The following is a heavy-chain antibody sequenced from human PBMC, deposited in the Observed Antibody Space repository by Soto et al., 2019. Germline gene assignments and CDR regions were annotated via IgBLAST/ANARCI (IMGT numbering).Heavy chain of an antibody. Sequence: QVQLVQSGAEMKKPGSSVKVSCQSSGGTFNTYAMNWVRRAPGQGPEWMGDISPMFGAAKYAPKCQGRVTITAAESAGTSYMQLSSVTSADTALYFCAREVQVHSPAFVYWGQGTLVTVSS. V-gene: IGHV1-69*19. J-gene: IGHJ4*02. CDR3: AREVQVHSPAFVY. CDR2: ISPMFGAA. D-gene: IGHD3-10*01. CDR1: GGTFNTYA.